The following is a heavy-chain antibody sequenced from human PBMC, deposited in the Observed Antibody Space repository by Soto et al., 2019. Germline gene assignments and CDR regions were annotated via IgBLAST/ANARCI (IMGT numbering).Heavy chain of an antibody. CDR2: IIPILGIA. Sequence: SVKVSCKASGGTFSSYTISWVRQAPGQGLEWMGRIIPILGIANYAQKFQGRVTITADKSTSTAYMELSSLRSEDTAVYNYAGGAFFFSIPSCYEAPEANTWFDPWGKGTLVPVSP. J-gene: IGHJ5*02. CDR3: AGGAFFFSIPSCYEAPEANTWFDP. CDR1: GGTFSSYT. D-gene: IGHD2-2*01. V-gene: IGHV1-69*02.